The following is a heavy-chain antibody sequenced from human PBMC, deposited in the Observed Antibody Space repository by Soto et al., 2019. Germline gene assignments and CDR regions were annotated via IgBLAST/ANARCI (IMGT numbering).Heavy chain of an antibody. CDR2: LRSKANSYAT. CDR1: GFTFIGSA. D-gene: IGHD4-17*01. CDR3: TSVSETIGRHHYGMDV. V-gene: IGHV3-73*02. Sequence: EVQLVESGGGLVQLGGSLKLSCAASGFTFIGSAMHWVRQASGKGLEWVGRLRSKANSYATAYAASVKGRFNISRDDSKGTGYLQMNSLKTEDPGGYYCTSVSETIGRHHYGMDVWGQGTTVSVSS. J-gene: IGHJ6*02.